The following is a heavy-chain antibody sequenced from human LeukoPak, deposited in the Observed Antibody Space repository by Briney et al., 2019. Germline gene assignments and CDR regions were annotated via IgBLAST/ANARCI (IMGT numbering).Heavy chain of an antibody. CDR1: GYSISNGYY. J-gene: IGHJ4*02. CDR2: IYHSGRT. Sequence: SETLSLTCTVSGYSISNGYYWGWMRQPPGKGLEWIGSIYHSGRTHYNPSLKSRVTISVDTSKNQFSLKLSSVTAADTAVYYCAGTLIAAAGPNFDYWGQGTLVTVSS. CDR3: AGTLIAAAGPNFDY. V-gene: IGHV4-38-2*02. D-gene: IGHD6-13*01.